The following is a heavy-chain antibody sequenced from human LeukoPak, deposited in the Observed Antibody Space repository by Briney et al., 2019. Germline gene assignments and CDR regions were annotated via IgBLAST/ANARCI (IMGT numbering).Heavy chain of an antibody. CDR2: ISAYNGNT. D-gene: IGHD1-26*01. J-gene: IGHJ4*02. CDR3: ARVVGLNEWEPHY. V-gene: IGHV1-18*04. Sequence: ASVKVSCKASGYTFTGYYMYWVRQAPGQGLEWMGWISAYNGNTDYAQKFQGRVTMTTDTSTSTAYMELRSLRSDDTAMYYCARVVGLNEWEPHYWGQGTLVTVSS. CDR1: GYTFTGYY.